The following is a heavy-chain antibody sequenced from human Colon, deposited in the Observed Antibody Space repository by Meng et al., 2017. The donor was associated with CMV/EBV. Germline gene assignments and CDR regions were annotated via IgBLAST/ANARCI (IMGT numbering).Heavy chain of an antibody. D-gene: IGHD6-19*01. CDR2: IYSGGSST. V-gene: IGHV3-23*03. Sequence: GESLKISCAASGFTFSSYAMSWVRQAPGKGLEWVSVIYSGGSSTYYADSVKGRFTISRDNSKNTLYLQMNSLRAEDTAVYYCARGPGTYSSGWPPGPWGQGTLVTVSS. CDR1: GFTFSSYA. J-gene: IGHJ5*02. CDR3: ARGPGTYSSGWPPGP.